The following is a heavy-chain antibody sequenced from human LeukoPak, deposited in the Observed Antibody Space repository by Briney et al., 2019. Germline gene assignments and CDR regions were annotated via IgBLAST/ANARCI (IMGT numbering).Heavy chain of an antibody. CDR3: AKDLGAYDSSGYPFDY. CDR2: ISTSSTTI. V-gene: IGHV3-48*01. D-gene: IGHD3-22*01. Sequence: RPGGSLRLPCAASGFTFSSYHMNWVRQAPGKGLEWVSFISTSSTTIYYADSVKGRFTISRDNAKNSLYLQMNSLRAEDTALYYCAKDLGAYDSSGYPFDYWGQGTLVTVSS. J-gene: IGHJ4*02. CDR1: GFTFSSYH.